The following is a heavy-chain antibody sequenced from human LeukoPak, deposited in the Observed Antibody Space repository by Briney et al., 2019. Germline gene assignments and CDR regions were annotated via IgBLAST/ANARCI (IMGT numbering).Heavy chain of an antibody. J-gene: IGHJ1*01. CDR2: IYYSGST. CDR3: ARQYDSSGYLGDFQH. Sequence: SETLSLTCTVSGGSISGSSYYWGWIRQPPGKGLEWIGSIYYSGSTYYNPSLKSRVTISVDTSKNQFSLKLSSVTAADTAVYYCARQYDSSGYLGDFQHWGQGTLVTVSS. D-gene: IGHD3-22*01. V-gene: IGHV4-39*01. CDR1: GGSISGSSYY.